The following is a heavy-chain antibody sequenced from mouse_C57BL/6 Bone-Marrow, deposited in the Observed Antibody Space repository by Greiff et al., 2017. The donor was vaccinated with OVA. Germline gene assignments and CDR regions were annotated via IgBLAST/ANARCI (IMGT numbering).Heavy chain of an antibody. Sequence: VMLVESGPGLVQPSPRLSITCTVSGFSLTSSGVHWVRQSPGKGLEWLGVIWRGGSTDYNAAFMSRLSITKDNSKSQVFFKMNSLQADDTAIYYCAQREYGDYYAMDYWGQGTSVTVSS. CDR1: GFSLTSSG. J-gene: IGHJ4*01. D-gene: IGHD5-2*01. CDR3: AQREYGDYYAMDY. CDR2: IWRGGST. V-gene: IGHV2-5*01.